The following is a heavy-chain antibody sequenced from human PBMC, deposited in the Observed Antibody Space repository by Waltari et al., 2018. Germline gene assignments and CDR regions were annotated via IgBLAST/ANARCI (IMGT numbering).Heavy chain of an antibody. CDR2: ISTDASDT. CDR3: ARVSRRTYRSPVPGRHYYYGMDV. V-gene: IGHV3-74*03. Sequence: EEQLVESGGGLVQPGDSLRLSCAASGFTFSSFWLNCFRQAPGKGPLWVSRISTDASDTTYADSVKGRFTISRDNARNTLYLQMNRLRAEDTAVYFCARVSRRTYRSPVPGRHYYYGMDVWGQGTTVTVSS. D-gene: IGHD1-1*01. CDR1: GFTFSSFW. J-gene: IGHJ6*02.